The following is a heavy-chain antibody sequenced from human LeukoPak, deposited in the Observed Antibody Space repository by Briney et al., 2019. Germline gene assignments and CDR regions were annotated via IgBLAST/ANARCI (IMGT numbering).Heavy chain of an antibody. Sequence: GASVTVSCMASGYTFTGYYMHWVRQAPGQGLEWMGWINPNSGGTNHAQKFQGRVTMTRDTSISTAYMELSRLRSDDTAVYYCARDRPLDADDYYVFYYFDYWGQGTLVTVSS. CDR1: GYTFTGYY. D-gene: IGHD3-10*02. J-gene: IGHJ4*02. CDR3: ARDRPLDADDYYVFYYFDY. V-gene: IGHV1-2*02. CDR2: INPNSGGT.